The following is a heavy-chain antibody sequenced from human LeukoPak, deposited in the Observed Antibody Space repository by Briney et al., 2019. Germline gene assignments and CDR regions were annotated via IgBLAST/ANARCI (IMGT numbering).Heavy chain of an antibody. CDR2: ISNNGGSS. J-gene: IGHJ4*02. V-gene: IGHV3-64D*09. D-gene: IGHD1-1*01. CDR1: GFTFSSYA. CDR3: VKITSVTGGDC. Sequence: GGSLRLSCSASGFTFSSYAMYWVRQAPGKGLEYVSGISNNGGSSFYADSVKGRFTISRDNSKNTLYLQMSSLRAEDTAVYYCVKITSVTGGDCWGQGTRLTVSS.